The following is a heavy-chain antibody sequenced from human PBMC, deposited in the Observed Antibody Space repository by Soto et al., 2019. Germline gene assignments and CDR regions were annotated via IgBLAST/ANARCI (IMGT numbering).Heavy chain of an antibody. J-gene: IGHJ4*02. V-gene: IGHV1-18*01. CDR3: ARTEGRSTRGDY. CDR1: GYSFTTYG. Sequence: QVQLVQSGADVKKPGASVRVSCKASGYSFTTYGVTWVRQAPGQGLEWMGWISTYNGDTRVAQQHQGRVTLTTDTSTNAAHMELRSLRSDDTAIYYCARTEGRSTRGDYWGQGTLVTVSS. D-gene: IGHD2-8*01. CDR2: ISTYNGDT.